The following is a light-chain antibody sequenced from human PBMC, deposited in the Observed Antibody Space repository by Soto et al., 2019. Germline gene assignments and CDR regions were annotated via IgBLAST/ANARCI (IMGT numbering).Light chain of an antibody. CDR2: DAS. Sequence: AIQLTQSPSSLSVSVGDRVTITCRASRAISSALAWYQQQPGKPPKLLIYDASTLESGVPSRFSGGGSGTDFTLTIGSLQPEDFATYYCQQFNSDLFTFGPGTKVDIK. CDR1: RAISSA. J-gene: IGKJ3*01. CDR3: QQFNSDLFT. V-gene: IGKV1-13*02.